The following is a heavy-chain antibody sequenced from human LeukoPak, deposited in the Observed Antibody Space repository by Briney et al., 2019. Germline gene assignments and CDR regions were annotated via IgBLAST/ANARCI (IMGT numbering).Heavy chain of an antibody. J-gene: IGHJ4*02. V-gene: IGHV4-59*01. CDR1: GGSFSGYY. D-gene: IGHD4-17*01. CDR2: IYYSGST. CDR3: ARDHYGDYPFAFDY. Sequence: SETLSLTCAVYGGSFSGYYWSWIRQPPGKGLGWIGYIYYSGSTNYNPSLKSRVTISVDTSKNQFSLKLSSVTAADTAVYYCARDHYGDYPFAFDYWGQGTLVTVSS.